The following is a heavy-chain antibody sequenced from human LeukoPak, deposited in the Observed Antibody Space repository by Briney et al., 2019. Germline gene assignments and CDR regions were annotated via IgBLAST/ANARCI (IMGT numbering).Heavy chain of an antibody. Sequence: GESLTLPCAPCGFNFEDYAMLGLRHAPGKALEWVSFISGDGGRTYYADTVKGRFTIYRDNSKNSLYLQMNSLSTEDTALYYCAKDTSRIRWFLRYYYYYYGMDVWGQGTTVTVSS. CDR1: GFNFEDYA. J-gene: IGHJ6*02. CDR2: ISGDGGRT. D-gene: IGHD4-23*01. CDR3: AKDTSRIRWFLRYYYYYYGMDV. V-gene: IGHV3-43*02.